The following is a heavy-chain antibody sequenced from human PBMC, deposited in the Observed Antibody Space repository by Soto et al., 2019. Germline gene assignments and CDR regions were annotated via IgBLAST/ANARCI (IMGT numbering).Heavy chain of an antibody. V-gene: IGHV3-23*01. J-gene: IGHJ4*02. CDR2: ISGSGDST. CDR3: ARRGSGSYYDY. D-gene: IGHD1-26*01. Sequence: EVQLLESGGGLVQPGGSLRLSFAAPGFTFSSYAMRWVRQAPVKGLEWVSAISGSGDSTYYADSVKGRFTISRDNSKNTLYLQMNSLRAEDTAVYYCARRGSGSYYDYWGQGTLVTVSS. CDR1: GFTFSSYA.